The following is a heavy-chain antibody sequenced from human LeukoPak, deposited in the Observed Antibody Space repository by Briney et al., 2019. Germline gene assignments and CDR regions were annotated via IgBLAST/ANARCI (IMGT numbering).Heavy chain of an antibody. CDR1: GGSISSGGYY. D-gene: IGHD3/OR15-3a*01. J-gene: IGHJ4*02. CDR2: IYYSGST. Sequence: SETLSLTCTVSGGSISSGGYYWSWLRQHPGQGLEWIGYIYYSGSTYYNPSLKSRVTISVDTSKNQFSLKLSSVTAAATAVYYCARGGAIFGLSLDTASYQGHGFDYWGQGTLVTVSS. CDR3: ARGGAIFGLSLDTASYQGHGFDY. V-gene: IGHV4-31*03.